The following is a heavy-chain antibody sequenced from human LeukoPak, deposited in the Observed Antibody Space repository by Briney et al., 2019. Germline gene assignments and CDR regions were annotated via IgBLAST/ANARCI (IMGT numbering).Heavy chain of an antibody. CDR1: GFTFSSYA. CDR3: IRDFRSADL. CDR2: TSGSGGST. Sequence: GGSLRLSCAASGFTFSSYAMGWVRQAPGKGLEWVSATSGSGGSTYYADSVKGRFTISRDNAKNTVYLEMNSLSVEDTATYYCIRDFRSADLWGQGTLVTVTS. D-gene: IGHD5-24*01. V-gene: IGHV3-23*01. J-gene: IGHJ5*02.